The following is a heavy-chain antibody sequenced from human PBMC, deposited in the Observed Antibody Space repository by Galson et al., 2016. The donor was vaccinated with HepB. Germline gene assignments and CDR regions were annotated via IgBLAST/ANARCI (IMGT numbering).Heavy chain of an antibody. J-gene: IGHJ6*02. Sequence: SVKVSCKASGDTFSSYAVAWVRQAPGQGLEWMGQIIPVINITNYAQNFEGRVTITADKSTYTGYMELSGLRSEDTAVYYCARDRGVQPGDPYYYYGMDVWGQGTTVTVSS. CDR1: GDTFSSYA. CDR2: IIPVINIT. D-gene: IGHD1-1*01. V-gene: IGHV1-69*10. CDR3: ARDRGVQPGDPYYYYGMDV.